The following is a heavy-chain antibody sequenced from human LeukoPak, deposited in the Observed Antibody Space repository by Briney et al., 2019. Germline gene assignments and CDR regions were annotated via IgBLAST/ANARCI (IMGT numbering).Heavy chain of an antibody. CDR1: GFTFSSYA. V-gene: IGHV3-30-3*01. J-gene: IGHJ6*02. CDR3: ARDRGNIVVVPAAPRSRYYGMDV. CDR2: ISYDGSNK. Sequence: GGSLRLSCAASGFTFSSYAMHWVRQAPGKGLEWVAVISYDGSNKYYADSVKGRFTISRDNSKNTLYLQMNSLRAEDTAVCYCARDRGNIVVVPAAPRSRYYGMDVWGQGTTVTVSS. D-gene: IGHD2-2*01.